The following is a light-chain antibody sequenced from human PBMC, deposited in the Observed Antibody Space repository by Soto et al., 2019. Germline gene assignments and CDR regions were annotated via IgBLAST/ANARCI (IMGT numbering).Light chain of an antibody. CDR2: GAS. CDR3: QNYNSASLT. Sequence: DIQMTQSPSSLSASVGDTVTITCRASQVISKYLAWYQQKPGNVPKVLIYGASTLQSGVPSRFSGSGSGTYFTLTISSLQPEDVATYYCQNYNSASLTFGGGTKVAIK. J-gene: IGKJ4*01. V-gene: IGKV1-27*01. CDR1: QVISKY.